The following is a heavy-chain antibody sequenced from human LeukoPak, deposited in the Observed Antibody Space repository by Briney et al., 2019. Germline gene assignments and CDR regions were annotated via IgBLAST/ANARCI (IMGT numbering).Heavy chain of an antibody. CDR3: AKDSGSSGWCVYFQH. D-gene: IGHD6-19*01. Sequence: PGGSLRLSCAASGFTFSSYAMSWVRQAPGKGLEWVSAISGSGGSTYYADSVKGRFTMSRDNSKNTLYLQMNSLRAEDTAIYYCAKDSGSSGWCVYFQHWGQGTLVTVSS. J-gene: IGHJ1*01. CDR2: ISGSGGST. V-gene: IGHV3-23*01. CDR1: GFTFSSYA.